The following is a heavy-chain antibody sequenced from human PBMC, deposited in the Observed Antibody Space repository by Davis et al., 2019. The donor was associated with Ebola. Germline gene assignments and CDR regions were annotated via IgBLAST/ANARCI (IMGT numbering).Heavy chain of an antibody. J-gene: IGHJ4*02. CDR2: ISSSAT. Sequence: GESLKISCAASGFTFSDYSMNWVRQAPGKGLEWVSYISSSATWYADSVKGRFTISRYSDKDSLYLQMNSLRDEDTAVYYCARDHRWAFDYWGQGTLVTVSS. D-gene: IGHD5-24*01. CDR3: ARDHRWAFDY. CDR1: GFTFSDYS. V-gene: IGHV3-48*02.